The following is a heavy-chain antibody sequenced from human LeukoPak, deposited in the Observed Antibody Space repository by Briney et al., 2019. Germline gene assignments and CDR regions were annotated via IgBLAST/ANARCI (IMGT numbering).Heavy chain of an antibody. V-gene: IGHV4-61*01. J-gene: IGHJ4*02. CDR1: GGSVCSGSYY. CDR3: ARGREYISSWYALGY. D-gene: IGHD6-13*01. Sequence: SETLSLTCTVSGGSVCSGSYYWSWIRQPPGKGLEWIGYIYYSGSTNYNPSLKSRVTISVDTSKNQFSLKLSSVTAADTAVYYCARGREYISSWYALGYWGPGTLVTVSS. CDR2: IYYSGST.